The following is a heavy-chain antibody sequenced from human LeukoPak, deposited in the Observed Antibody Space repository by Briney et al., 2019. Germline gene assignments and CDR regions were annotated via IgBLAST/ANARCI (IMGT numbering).Heavy chain of an antibody. Sequence: GGSLRLSCAASGFTFSTYSMNWVRQAPGKGLEWVSYITGSSTTIYYADSVKGRFTISRDNVKNSLYLQMNSLRAEDTALYYCARDVNGFSSTWYEYWGQGTLVTVSS. CDR2: ITGSSTTI. CDR3: ARDVNGFSSTWYEY. V-gene: IGHV3-48*01. J-gene: IGHJ4*02. CDR1: GFTFSTYS. D-gene: IGHD6-13*01.